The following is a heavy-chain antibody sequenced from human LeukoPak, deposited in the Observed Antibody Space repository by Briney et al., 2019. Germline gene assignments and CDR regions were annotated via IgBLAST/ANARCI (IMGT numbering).Heavy chain of an antibody. D-gene: IGHD6-19*01. Sequence: ASVKVSCKASGYTFTSYYMHWVRQAPGQGLEWMGIINPSGGSTSYAQKFQGRVTMTRDTSTSTVYMELSSLRSEDTAVYYCARDREDSSGWHGGFDYWGQGTLVTVSS. CDR2: INPSGGST. V-gene: IGHV1-46*01. CDR3: ARDREDSSGWHGGFDY. CDR1: GYTFTSYY. J-gene: IGHJ4*02.